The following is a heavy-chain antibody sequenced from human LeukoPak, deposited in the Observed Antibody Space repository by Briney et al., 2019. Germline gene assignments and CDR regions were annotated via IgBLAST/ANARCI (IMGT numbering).Heavy chain of an antibody. D-gene: IGHD5-18*01. Sequence: PGGSLRLSCAASGFTFSSYEMNWVRQAPGKGLEWVSYISSSGSTIYYANSVKGRFTTSRDNAKNSLYLQMNSLRDEDTAVYYCARDPRGYSNGLDYFDYWGLGALVTVSS. V-gene: IGHV3-48*03. J-gene: IGHJ4*02. CDR3: ARDPRGYSNGLDYFDY. CDR1: GFTFSSYE. CDR2: ISSSGSTI.